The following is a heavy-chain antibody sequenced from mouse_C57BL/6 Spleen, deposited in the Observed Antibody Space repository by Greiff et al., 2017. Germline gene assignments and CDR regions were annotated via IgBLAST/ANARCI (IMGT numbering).Heavy chain of an antibody. CDR3: GAFYCDCDWFAY. V-gene: IGHV2-6*01. Sequence: QVQLKESGPGLVAPSQSLSITCTVSGFSLTSYGVDWVRQSPGKGLEWLGVIWGVGSTNYNSALKSRLSISKDNAKSHVFLKMNSLQTDDTAMYYCGAFYCDCDWFAYWGQGTLVTVSA. CDR1: GFSLTSYG. D-gene: IGHD2-4*01. J-gene: IGHJ3*01. CDR2: IWGVGST.